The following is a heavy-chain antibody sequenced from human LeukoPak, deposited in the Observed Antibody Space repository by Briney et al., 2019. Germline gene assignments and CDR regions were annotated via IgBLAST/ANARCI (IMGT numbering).Heavy chain of an antibody. D-gene: IGHD3-22*01. CDR1: GYTFTSYD. J-gene: IGHJ4*02. CDR2: MNPNSGNT. Sequence: ASVKVSCKASGYTFTSYDINWVRQATGQGLEWMEWMNPNSGNTGYAQKFQGRVTMARNTSISTAYMELSSLRSEDTAVYYCARGVWDSSGYFSWGQGTLVTVSS. CDR3: ARGVWDSSGYFS. V-gene: IGHV1-8*01.